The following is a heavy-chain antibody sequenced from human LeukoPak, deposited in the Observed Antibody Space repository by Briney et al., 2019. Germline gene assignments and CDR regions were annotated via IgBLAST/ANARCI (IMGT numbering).Heavy chain of an antibody. D-gene: IGHD1-26*01. CDR1: GYTFTSYY. CDR3: ARGTSGSYYS. J-gene: IGHJ4*02. V-gene: IGHV1-46*01. CDR2: SLPSCGIT. Sequence: ASVKVSCKASGYTFTSYYIHWVRQAPGQGLEWVGGSLPSCGITTYVQRVQGRVTLTWDISTSKDYMDLTRQTSEDTAGCDCARGTSGSYYSWGQGTLAIVSS.